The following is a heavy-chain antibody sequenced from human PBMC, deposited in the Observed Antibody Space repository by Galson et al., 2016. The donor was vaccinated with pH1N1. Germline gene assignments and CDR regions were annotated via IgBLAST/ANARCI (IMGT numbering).Heavy chain of an antibody. CDR3: ARLDRFCSGSACFTFWFDP. Sequence: QSGAEVKKPGESLKISCKASGYNFTTYWIGWVRQMPGKGLEWMGIIYPGDSDTKYSPSFQGQVTISADKSITTAFLQWSILKASDTAMYYCARLDRFCSGSACFTFWFDPGAREPGSPSPQ. D-gene: IGHD3-3*01. CDR1: GYNFTTYW. V-gene: IGHV5-51*01. J-gene: IGHJ5*02. CDR2: IYPGDSDT.